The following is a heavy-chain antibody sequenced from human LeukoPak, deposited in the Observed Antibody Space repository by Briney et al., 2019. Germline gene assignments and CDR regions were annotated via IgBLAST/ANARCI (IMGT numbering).Heavy chain of an antibody. CDR1: GFTFSSYA. CDR2: IRYDGSNK. CDR3: AKDHLGPWYVDY. D-gene: IGHD6-13*01. Sequence: GGSLRLSCAASGFTFSSYAMHWVRQAPGKGLEWVAFIRYDGSNKYYSDSVKGRFTISRDNSKNALYLQMDSLRAEDTAVYYCAKDHLGPWYVDYWGQGTLVTVSS. V-gene: IGHV3-30*02. J-gene: IGHJ4*02.